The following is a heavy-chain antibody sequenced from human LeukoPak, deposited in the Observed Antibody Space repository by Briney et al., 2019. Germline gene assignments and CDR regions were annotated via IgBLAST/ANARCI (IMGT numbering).Heavy chain of an antibody. J-gene: IGHJ4*02. CDR1: GGSISSSGYY. CDR3: ARYGGAAAGLDY. CDR2: VYDSGTT. Sequence: PSETLSLTCTVSGGSISSSGYYWGWIRQPPGKGLEWIGSVYDSGTTYYNPSLKSRVTVHVDTSKNQFSLRLSSVTAADTADYYCARYGGAAAGLDYCGQGILVTVSS. D-gene: IGHD6-13*01. V-gene: IGHV4-39*01.